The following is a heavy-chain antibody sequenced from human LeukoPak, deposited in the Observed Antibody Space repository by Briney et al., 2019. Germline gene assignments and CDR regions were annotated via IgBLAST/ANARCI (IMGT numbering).Heavy chain of an antibody. V-gene: IGHV4-59*01. Sequence: SETLSLTCTVSGGSISSYYWSWIRQPPAKGLEWIGYIYYSGSTNYNPSLKSRVTISVDPSKNQFSLKLSSVTAADTAVYYCARDRVTIFGVEGGFDYWGQGTLVTVSS. CDR1: GGSISSYY. J-gene: IGHJ4*02. CDR3: ARDRVTIFGVEGGFDY. CDR2: IYYSGST. D-gene: IGHD3-3*01.